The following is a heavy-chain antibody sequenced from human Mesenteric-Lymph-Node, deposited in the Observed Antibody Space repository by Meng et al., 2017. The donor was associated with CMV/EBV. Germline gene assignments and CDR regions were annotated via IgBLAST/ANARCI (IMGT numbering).Heavy chain of an antibody. CDR1: GYTFTGYY. CDR3: ARDVGGLKDYYDSSGYYIDY. D-gene: IGHD3-22*01. Sequence: ASVKVSCKASGYTFTGYYMHWVRQAPGQGLEWMGWINLNSGGTNYAQKFQGRVTMTRDTSISTAYMELSRLRSDDTAVYYCARDVGGLKDYYDSSGYYIDYWGQGTLVTVSS. J-gene: IGHJ4*02. V-gene: IGHV1-2*02. CDR2: INLNSGGT.